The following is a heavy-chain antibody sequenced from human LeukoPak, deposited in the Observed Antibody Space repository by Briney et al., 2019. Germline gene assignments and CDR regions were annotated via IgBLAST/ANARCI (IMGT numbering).Heavy chain of an antibody. J-gene: IGHJ4*02. CDR1: GGSISSGDYY. CDR2: IYYSGST. Sequence: SETLSLTCTVSGGSISSGDYYWSWIRQPPGKGLEWIGYIYYSGSTYYNPSLKSRVTISVDTSKNQFSLKLSPVTAADTAVYYCARDQVGMATIFFDYWGQGTLVTVSS. D-gene: IGHD5-24*01. V-gene: IGHV4-30-4*01. CDR3: ARDQVGMATIFFDY.